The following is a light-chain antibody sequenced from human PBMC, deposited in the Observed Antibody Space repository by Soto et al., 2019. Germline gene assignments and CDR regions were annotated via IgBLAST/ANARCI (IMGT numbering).Light chain of an antibody. Sequence: DIQMTQSPSTLSASVGDRVTITCRASQSISSWLAWYQQKPGRAPKLLIYKASSLESGVPSRFSGSGSGTDFTLTISSLQPEDFATYYCQQTYSTPPTFGQGTKVDIK. CDR3: QQTYSTPPT. CDR2: KAS. CDR1: QSISSW. V-gene: IGKV1-5*03. J-gene: IGKJ1*01.